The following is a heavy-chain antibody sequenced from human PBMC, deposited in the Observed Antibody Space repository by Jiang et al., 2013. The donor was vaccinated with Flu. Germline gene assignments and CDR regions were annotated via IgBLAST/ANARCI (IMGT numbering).Heavy chain of an antibody. Sequence: SVKVSCKASGYTFTSYAMNWVRQAPGQGLEWMGWINTNTGNPTYAQGFTGRFVFSLDTSVSTAYLQICSLKAEDTAVYYCARDNGYFGVALSDAFDIWGQGTMVTVSS. CDR2: INTNTGNP. J-gene: IGHJ3*02. CDR3: ARDNGYFGVALSDAFDI. V-gene: IGHV7-4-1*01. D-gene: IGHD3-3*01. CDR1: GYTFTSYA.